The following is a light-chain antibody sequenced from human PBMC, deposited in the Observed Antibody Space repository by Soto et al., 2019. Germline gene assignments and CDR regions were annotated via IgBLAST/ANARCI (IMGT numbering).Light chain of an antibody. J-gene: IGLJ3*02. CDR3: QTWGTGIHR. CDR1: SGHSSYA. Sequence: QLVLTQSPSASASLGASVKLTCTLSSGHSSYAIAWHQQQPEKGPRYLMKLNSDGSHSKGDGIPDRFSGSSSGAERYLTISSLQSEDEADYYCQTWGTGIHRFGGGTKLTVL. V-gene: IGLV4-69*01. CDR2: LNSDGSH.